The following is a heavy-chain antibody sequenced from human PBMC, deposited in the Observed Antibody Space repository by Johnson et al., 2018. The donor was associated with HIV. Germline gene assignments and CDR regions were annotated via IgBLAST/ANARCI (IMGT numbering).Heavy chain of an antibody. CDR1: GFTFSDYY. CDR2: ITSSGSTI. CDR3: VRGGLGYQNFQDRFDV. Sequence: QVQLVESGGGLVQPGGSLRLSCAASGFTFSDYYMSWIRQAPGKGLEWVSYITSSGSTIYYADSVKGRFTISRDNAKNSLYLQMDSLRPEDTALYYCVRGGLGYQNFQDRFDVWGQGTVVTVSS. J-gene: IGHJ3*01. V-gene: IGHV3-11*01. D-gene: IGHD3-16*02.